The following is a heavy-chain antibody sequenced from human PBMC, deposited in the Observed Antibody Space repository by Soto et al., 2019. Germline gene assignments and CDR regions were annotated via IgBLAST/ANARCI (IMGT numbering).Heavy chain of an antibody. CDR2: IIPIFGTA. CDR3: ARVDILTGYGEYYFDY. CDR1: GGTFSSYA. Sequence: QVQLVQSGAAVKKPGSSVKVSCKASGGTFSSYAISWVRQAPGQGLEWMGGIIPIFGTANYAQKFQGRVTITADESTSTAYMELSSLRSEDTAVYYCARVDILTGYGEYYFDYWGQGTLVTVSS. J-gene: IGHJ4*02. V-gene: IGHV1-69*01. D-gene: IGHD3-9*01.